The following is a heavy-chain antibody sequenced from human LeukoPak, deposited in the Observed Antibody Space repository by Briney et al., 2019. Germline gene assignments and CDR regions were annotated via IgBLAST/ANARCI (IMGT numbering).Heavy chain of an antibody. Sequence: GGSLRLSCAASGFTFRSYAMNWVRQAPGKGLEWVSAISSSGSNTYYADSVKGRFTISRDNSKNTLYLQMRSLRAEDTAVYYCAKDLSNWNYRGGDSWGQGTLVTVSS. CDR1: GFTFRSYA. CDR2: ISSSGSNT. V-gene: IGHV3-23*01. D-gene: IGHD1-7*01. J-gene: IGHJ4*02. CDR3: AKDLSNWNYRGGDS.